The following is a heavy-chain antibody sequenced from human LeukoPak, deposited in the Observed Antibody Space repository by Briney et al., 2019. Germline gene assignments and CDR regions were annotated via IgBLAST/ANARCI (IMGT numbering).Heavy chain of an antibody. J-gene: IGHJ4*02. Sequence: EASVKVSCKASGYTFTSYGISWVRQAPGQGLEWMGWISAYNGSTNYAQKLQGRVTMTTDTSTSTAYMELRSLRSDDTAVYYCARADPGAYDSSGYYDYWGQGTLVTVSS. CDR3: ARADPGAYDSSGYYDY. V-gene: IGHV1-18*01. CDR2: ISAYNGST. D-gene: IGHD3-22*01. CDR1: GYTFTSYG.